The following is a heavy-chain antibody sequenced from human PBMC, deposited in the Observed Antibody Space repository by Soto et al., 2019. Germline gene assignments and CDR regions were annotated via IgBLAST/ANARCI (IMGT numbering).Heavy chain of an antibody. Sequence: QVQLVESGGGVVQPGRSLRLSCAASGFTFSSYGMHWVRQAPGKGLEWVAVIWYDGSKKYYADSVKGRFTISRDNSKNTLYLQMNSLRAEDTAVYYCARDRKYDFWSGYYEGYYYYYGMDVWGQGTTVTVSS. V-gene: IGHV3-33*01. CDR1: GFTFSSYG. CDR2: IWYDGSKK. J-gene: IGHJ6*02. CDR3: ARDRKYDFWSGYYEGYYYYYGMDV. D-gene: IGHD3-3*01.